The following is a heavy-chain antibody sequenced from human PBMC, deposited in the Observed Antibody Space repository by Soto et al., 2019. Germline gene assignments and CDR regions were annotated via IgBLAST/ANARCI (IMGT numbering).Heavy chain of an antibody. J-gene: IGHJ6*02. D-gene: IGHD2-2*01. CDR1: GYSFTSYW. CDR3: ARTPTSGYCSSTSCPYYYGMDV. Sequence: GESLKISCKGSGYSFTSYWISWVGQMPGKGLEWMGRIDPSDSYTNYSPSFQVHVTISADKSISTAYLQWSSLKASDTAMYYCARTPTSGYCSSTSCPYYYGMDVWGQGTTVTVSS. V-gene: IGHV5-10-1*01. CDR2: IDPSDSYT.